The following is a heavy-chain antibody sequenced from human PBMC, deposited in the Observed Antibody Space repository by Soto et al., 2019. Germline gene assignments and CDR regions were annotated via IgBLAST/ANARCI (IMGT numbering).Heavy chain of an antibody. CDR2: IYRGGIT. CDR1: GYSISSGLY. Sequence: SETLSLTCAVSGYSISSGLYWGWIRQPPGKGLEWIGTIYRGGITYYNPSLKSQVTISIDTSKNHFSLRLSSVTATDTAVYFCAIGNPDWFDPWGQGTLVTVSS. CDR3: AIGNPDWFDP. D-gene: IGHD1-1*01. J-gene: IGHJ5*02. V-gene: IGHV4-38-2*01.